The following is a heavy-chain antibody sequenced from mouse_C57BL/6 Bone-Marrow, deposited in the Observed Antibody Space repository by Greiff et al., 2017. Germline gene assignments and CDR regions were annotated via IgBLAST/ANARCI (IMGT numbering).Heavy chain of an antibody. V-gene: IGHV1-74*01. D-gene: IGHD2-3*01. CDR3: AMGFYDGGGYYGRYFDV. J-gene: IGHJ1*03. Sequence: VKLQQPGAELVKPGASVKVSCKASGYTFTSYWMHWVKQRPGQGLEWIGRIHPSDSDTNYNQKFKGKATLTVDKSSSTAYMQLSSLTSEDSAVYYGAMGFYDGGGYYGRYFDVWGTGTTVTVSS. CDR2: IHPSDSDT. CDR1: GYTFTSYW.